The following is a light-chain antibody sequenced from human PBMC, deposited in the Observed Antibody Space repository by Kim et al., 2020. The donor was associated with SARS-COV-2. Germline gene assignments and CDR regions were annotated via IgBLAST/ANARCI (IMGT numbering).Light chain of an antibody. V-gene: IGKV1-27*01. CDR3: QQCKGAPWT. J-gene: IGKJ1*01. CDR1: QGISNY. Sequence: ASVGDRVTITCRASQGISNYLAWYQQKPGKVPKLLIYAASALRSGVPSRFSGSGSVTDFTLTITSLQPEDVAVYYCQQCKGAPWTFGHGTKVDIK. CDR2: AAS.